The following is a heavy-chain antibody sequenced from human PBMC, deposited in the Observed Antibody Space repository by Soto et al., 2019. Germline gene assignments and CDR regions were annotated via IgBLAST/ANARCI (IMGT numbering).Heavy chain of an antibody. J-gene: IGHJ6*02. CDR3: ARVPDV. CDR2: IYHSGRT. V-gene: IGHV4-30-2*01. CDR1: GGSISSGGYS. Sequence: QLQLQESGSGLVKPSQTLSLTCAVSGGSISSGGYSWSWIRQPPGKGLEWIGYIYHSGRTYYNPSLKTRVTTSVDRSKNQFSLTVSAVTAADTAVYYSARVPDVWGQGTTVTVSS.